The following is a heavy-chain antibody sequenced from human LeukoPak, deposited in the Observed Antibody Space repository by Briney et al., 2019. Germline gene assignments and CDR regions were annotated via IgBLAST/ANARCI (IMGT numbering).Heavy chain of an antibody. CDR3: ARQPIVGATSNWFDP. Sequence: SETLSLTCAVYGGSFSGYYWSWIRQPPGKGLEWIGEINHSGSTYYNPSLKSRVTISVDTSKNQFSLKLSSVTAADTAVYYCARQPIVGATSNWFDPWGQGTLVTVSS. CDR1: GGSFSGYY. J-gene: IGHJ5*02. CDR2: INHSGST. V-gene: IGHV4-34*01. D-gene: IGHD1-26*01.